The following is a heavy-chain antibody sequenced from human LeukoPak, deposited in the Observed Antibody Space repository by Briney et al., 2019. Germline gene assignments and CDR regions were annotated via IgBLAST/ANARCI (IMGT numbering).Heavy chain of an antibody. Sequence: GASVTVSCKASGYTFTSYDINWVRQATGQGLEWMGWMNPNSGNTGYAQKFQGRVTMTRNTSISTAYMELSSLRSEDTAVYYCARGNDFWSGYPTYWFDPWGQGTLVTVSS. J-gene: IGHJ5*02. V-gene: IGHV1-8*01. CDR1: GYTFTSYD. CDR2: MNPNSGNT. D-gene: IGHD3-3*01. CDR3: ARGNDFWSGYPTYWFDP.